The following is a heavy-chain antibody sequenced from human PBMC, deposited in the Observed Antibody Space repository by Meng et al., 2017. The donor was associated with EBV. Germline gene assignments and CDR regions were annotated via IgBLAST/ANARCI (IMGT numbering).Heavy chain of an antibody. CDR3: AHVAYWRGISYFDS. CDR1: GFSLTTRGVG. J-gene: IGHJ4*02. CDR2: VYCDNDG. V-gene: IGHV2-5*02. Sequence: QIALKESGPTVVKPPPHLTLPCTFSGFSLTTRGVGVGWIRQPPGKPRVGLIRVYCDNDGRYSPLLSNRRSITNDTSKNQVFLRLTNMDPVDSGTDYCAHVAYWRGISYFDSWGQGILVTVSS. D-gene: IGHD3-10*01.